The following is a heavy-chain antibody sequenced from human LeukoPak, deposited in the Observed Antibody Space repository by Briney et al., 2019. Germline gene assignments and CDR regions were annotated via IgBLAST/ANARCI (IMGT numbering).Heavy chain of an antibody. CDR3: AKSSSRWYNWIEP. V-gene: IGHV3-23*01. CDR2: ISGGGGNT. Sequence: PGGSLRLSCAASGLSFSSYVMTWVRQAPGKGLDWVSAISGGGGNTYHADSVKGRFTLSRDNSKNTLYLQMSRLRGEVSAVYYCAKSSSRWYNWIEPWGGGTLVSVPS. D-gene: IGHD6-19*01. CDR1: GLSFSSYV. J-gene: IGHJ5*02.